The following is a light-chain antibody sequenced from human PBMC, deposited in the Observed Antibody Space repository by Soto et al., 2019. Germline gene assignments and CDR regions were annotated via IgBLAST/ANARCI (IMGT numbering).Light chain of an antibody. Sequence: SYELTQPPSVSVAPGQTARITCGGDHIGGKSVHWYQQKPGQAPLLVVYDDADRPSGIPERFSGSNSDNTATLTIGRVEAGDEADYYCQVWDAGSDHVVLGGGTKLTVL. CDR3: QVWDAGSDHVV. V-gene: IGLV3-21*02. CDR2: DDA. CDR1: HIGGKS. J-gene: IGLJ2*01.